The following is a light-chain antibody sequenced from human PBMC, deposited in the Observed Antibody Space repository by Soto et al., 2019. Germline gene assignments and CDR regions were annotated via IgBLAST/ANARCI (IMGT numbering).Light chain of an antibody. Sequence: QSALTQPASVSGSPGQSITISCTGTSSDVGSYNLVSWYQQHPGKAPKLMIYEGGKRPSGVSDRFSGSKSGNTASLTISGLQAEDEADYYCCTYAGGTTWVFGGGTKLTV. J-gene: IGLJ3*02. CDR1: SSDVGSYNL. V-gene: IGLV2-23*01. CDR2: EGG. CDR3: CTYAGGTTWV.